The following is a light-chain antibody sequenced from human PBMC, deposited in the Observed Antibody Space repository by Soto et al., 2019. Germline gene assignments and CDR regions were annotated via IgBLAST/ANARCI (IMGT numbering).Light chain of an antibody. CDR3: SSFTTTRTHI. J-gene: IGLJ1*01. CDR1: ETDVGGYNL. Sequence: QSALTQPASVSGSPGQSITISCTGTETDVGGYNLVSWYQQHSGKAPKLIIYDVKNRPSGISGRFSGSKSGNTASLTISGLRPDDEADYFCSSFTTTRTHIFGPGTKV. CDR2: DVK. V-gene: IGLV2-14*03.